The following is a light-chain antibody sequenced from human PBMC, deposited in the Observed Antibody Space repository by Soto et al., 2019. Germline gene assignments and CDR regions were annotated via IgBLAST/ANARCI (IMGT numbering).Light chain of an antibody. CDR2: GVS. Sequence: LTQSPDAVSSYKGERATLTCRACQGVSRGYLAWYQQKAGQAPRLLIYGVSSRATGVAQRLSGSGCEADFTLTIIRLVHAEDAIYYCRHYGDSHPITFGEGTRLDIK. J-gene: IGKJ5*01. CDR3: RHYGDSHPIT. CDR1: QGVSRGY. V-gene: IGKV3-20*01.